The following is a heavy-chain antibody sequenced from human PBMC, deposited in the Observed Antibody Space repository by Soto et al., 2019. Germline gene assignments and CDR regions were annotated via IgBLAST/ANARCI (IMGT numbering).Heavy chain of an antibody. V-gene: IGHV3-66*01. CDR1: GFSVSINY. D-gene: IGHD4-17*01. J-gene: IGHJ3*01. CDR3: AGDSTDGDFVDAFDV. Sequence: ELQLVESGGGLVQPGGSLRLSCAASGFSVSINYVNWVRQAPGKGLEWVSVIYSGGTTHYADSVKGRFTISRDTSNNKLYLQMNSLRVEDTAVYYCAGDSTDGDFVDAFDVWGQGTMVTVSS. CDR2: IYSGGTT.